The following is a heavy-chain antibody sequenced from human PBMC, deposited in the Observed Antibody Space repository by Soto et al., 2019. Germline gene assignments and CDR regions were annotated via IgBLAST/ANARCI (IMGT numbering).Heavy chain of an antibody. CDR2: IYYSGST. D-gene: IGHD3-22*01. J-gene: IGHJ6*02. CDR1: GVSIISSSYH. Sequence: SETLSLTCTVSGVSIISSSYHWGLIRQPPVKGLEWIGSIYYSGSTYYNPSLKSRVTISVDTSKNQFSLKLSSVTAADTAVYYCARHSDSSGYLTRYYGMDVWGQGTTVT. V-gene: IGHV4-39*01. CDR3: ARHSDSSGYLTRYYGMDV.